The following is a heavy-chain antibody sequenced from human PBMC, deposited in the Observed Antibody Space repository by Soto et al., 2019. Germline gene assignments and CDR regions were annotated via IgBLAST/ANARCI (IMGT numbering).Heavy chain of an antibody. J-gene: IGHJ4*02. CDR1: GGYLKSGGYY. V-gene: IGHV4-31*03. D-gene: IGHD2-15*01. CDR3: AAFVAVAVIDY. CDR2: INHSGST. Sequence: QVQLQESGPGLVKPSETLSLTCNVSGGYLKSGGYYWSWVRQLPGKGLEWIGYINHSGSTYYRPSLKSRITMSVDTSKNQFSLRLNSVTAADTAVYYCAAFVAVAVIDYWGQGTLVTVSS.